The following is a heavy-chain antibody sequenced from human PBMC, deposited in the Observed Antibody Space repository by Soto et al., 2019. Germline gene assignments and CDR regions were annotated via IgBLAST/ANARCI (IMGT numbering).Heavy chain of an antibody. D-gene: IGHD3-10*01. CDR2: ISAYNGNT. Sequence: VRQAPGQGLEWMGWISAYNGNTNYAQKLQGRVTMTTDTSTSTAYMELRSLRSDDTAVYYCARGPPYYGSGSYRNAFDIWGQGTMVTVSS. V-gene: IGHV1-18*01. CDR3: ARGPPYYGSGSYRNAFDI. J-gene: IGHJ3*02.